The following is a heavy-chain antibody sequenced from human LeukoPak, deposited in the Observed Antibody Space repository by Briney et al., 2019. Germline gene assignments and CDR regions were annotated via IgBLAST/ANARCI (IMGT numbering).Heavy chain of an antibody. CDR3: ARDVATTKAVCGGDCYFDY. J-gene: IGHJ4*02. D-gene: IGHD2-21*01. CDR1: GYTLTELS. CDR2: FDPEDGET. Sequence: ASVKVSCKVSGYTLTELSMHWVRQAPGKGLEWMGGFDPEDGETIYAQKFQGRVTMTEDTSTDTAYMELSSLRSEDTALYYCARDVATTKAVCGGDCYFDYWGQGTLVTVSS. V-gene: IGHV1-24*01.